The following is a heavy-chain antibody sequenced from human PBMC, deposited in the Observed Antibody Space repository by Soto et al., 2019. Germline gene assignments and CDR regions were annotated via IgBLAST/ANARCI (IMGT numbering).Heavy chain of an antibody. CDR1: GFTFNSND. J-gene: IGHJ4*02. Sequence: EVQLLESGGGLVQPGGALRLSCAVSGFTFNSNDMTWVRQAPGKGLEWVSTISSSGAFTYHADSVRGRLTISRDNSKYXVYLQMNSLRAEDTAVYYCVKHQVSLVRGISPFDYWGQGALVTVSS. CDR3: VKHQVSLVRGISPFDY. CDR2: ISSSGAFT. D-gene: IGHD3-10*01. V-gene: IGHV3-23*01.